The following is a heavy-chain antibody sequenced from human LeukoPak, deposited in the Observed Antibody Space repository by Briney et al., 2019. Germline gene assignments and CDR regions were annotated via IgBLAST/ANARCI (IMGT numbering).Heavy chain of an antibody. J-gene: IGHJ4*02. D-gene: IGHD3-22*01. Sequence: PGGSLRLSCAASGFTVSSNYMSWVRQAPGKGLEWVSVIYSGGSTYYADSVKGRFTISRDNSKNTLYLQMNSLRAEDTAVYYCARAGGAGYYYDSSGYYYVIWGQGTLVTVPS. CDR3: ARAGGAGYYYDSSGYYYVI. CDR2: IYSGGST. V-gene: IGHV3-53*01. CDR1: GFTVSSNY.